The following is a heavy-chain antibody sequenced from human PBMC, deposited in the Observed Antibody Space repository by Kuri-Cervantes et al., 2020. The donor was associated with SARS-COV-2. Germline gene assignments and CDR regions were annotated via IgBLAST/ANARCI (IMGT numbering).Heavy chain of an antibody. J-gene: IGHJ4*02. CDR3: ARSHTLYGGNSSPWDY. V-gene: IGHV1-18*01. D-gene: IGHD4-23*01. CDR1: GCTFSSYG. CDR2: INTYNGNT. Sequence: ASVKVSCKASGCTFSSYGISWVRQAPGRGLQWVGSINTYNGNTNYAQILQGRVTMTTDTSTNTAFMELRGLRSFDTAVYYCARSHTLYGGNSSPWDYWGQGTLVTVSS.